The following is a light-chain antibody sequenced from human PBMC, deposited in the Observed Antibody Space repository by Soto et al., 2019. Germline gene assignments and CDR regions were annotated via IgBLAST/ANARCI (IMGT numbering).Light chain of an antibody. CDR1: QSVRSNY. J-gene: IGKJ2*01. CDR2: GTS. Sequence: EIVLTQSPGTLSLSPGERATLSCRASQSVRSNYLAWYQQKPGQAPSLLIYGTSGRTGGTPDRFTGSGSGTDFTLTISRLEPEDFAVYFCQHYGDSPGTFGQGTKLEIK. CDR3: QHYGDSPGT. V-gene: IGKV3-20*01.